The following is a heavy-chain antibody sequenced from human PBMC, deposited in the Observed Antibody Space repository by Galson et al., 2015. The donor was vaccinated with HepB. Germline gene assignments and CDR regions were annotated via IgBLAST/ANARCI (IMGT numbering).Heavy chain of an antibody. CDR2: IYWDDDK. D-gene: IGHD3-22*01. V-gene: IGHV2-5*02. Sequence: PALVKPTQTLTLTCTFSGFSLSTSGVGVGWIRQPPGKALEWLALIYWDDDKRYSPSLKSRLTITKDTSKNQVVLTMTNMDPVDTATYYCAHTTLEEIVAKLRQNWFDPWGQGTLVTVSS. CDR3: AHTTLEEIVAKLRQNWFDP. J-gene: IGHJ5*02. CDR1: GFSLSTSGVG.